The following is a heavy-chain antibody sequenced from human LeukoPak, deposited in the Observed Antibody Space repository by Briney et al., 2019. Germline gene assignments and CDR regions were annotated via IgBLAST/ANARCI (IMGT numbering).Heavy chain of an antibody. CDR1: GFTFSSYG. CDR2: IRYDGSNK. V-gene: IGHV3-30*02. CDR3: AKDPLALAY. D-gene: IGHD2-15*01. J-gene: IGHJ4*02. Sequence: GGSLRLSCAASGFTFSSYGMHWVRQAPGRGLEWVAFIRYDGSNKYYADSVKGRFTISRDNSKNTLYLQMNSLRAEDTAVYYCAKDPLALAYWGQGTLVTVSS.